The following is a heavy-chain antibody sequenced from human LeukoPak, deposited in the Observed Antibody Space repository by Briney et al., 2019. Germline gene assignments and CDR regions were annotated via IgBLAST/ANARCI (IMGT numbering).Heavy chain of an antibody. CDR1: GFTVSSNY. CDR2: IYSGGST. J-gene: IGHJ4*02. Sequence: PGGSLRLSCAASGFTVSSNYMSWVRQAPGKGLEWVSVIYSGGSTYYSDSVKGRFTISRDNSKNTLYLQMNSLRAEDTAVYYCARGGGYSYGHLNSWGQGTLVIVSS. D-gene: IGHD5-18*01. CDR3: ARGGGYSYGHLNS. V-gene: IGHV3-66*01.